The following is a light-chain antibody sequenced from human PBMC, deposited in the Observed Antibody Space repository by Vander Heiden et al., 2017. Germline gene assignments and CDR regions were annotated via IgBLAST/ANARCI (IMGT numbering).Light chain of an antibody. CDR3: QQRASWPPT. CDR1: QSVVTY. CDR2: DTS. J-gene: IGKJ3*01. V-gene: IGKV3-11*01. Sequence: VLTQSPATLSLSPGERATLSCRASQSVVTYLALYQQKPGQAPRLLIYDTSNRATGIPARFSGSGSRTDFTLTISSLEPEDFAIYYWQQRASWPPTFGPGTKVDI.